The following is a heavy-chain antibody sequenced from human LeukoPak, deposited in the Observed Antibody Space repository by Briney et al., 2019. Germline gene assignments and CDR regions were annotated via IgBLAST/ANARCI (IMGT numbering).Heavy chain of an antibody. V-gene: IGHV3-23*01. J-gene: IGHJ3*01. Sequence: PGGSLRLSCAASGFTLSNYAMNWVRQAPGKGLEWVSSISSSGGSTYYADSVKGRFTISRDNSKNTLYLHMNSLRAEDTAVYYCAKDVATVSTRGAFDVWGQGTMVTVSS. CDR2: ISSSGGST. CDR1: GFTLSNYA. D-gene: IGHD4-11*01. CDR3: AKDVATVSTRGAFDV.